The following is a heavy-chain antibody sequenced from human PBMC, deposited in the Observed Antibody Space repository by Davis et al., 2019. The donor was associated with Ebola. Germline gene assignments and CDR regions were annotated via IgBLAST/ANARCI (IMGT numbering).Heavy chain of an antibody. CDR3: ARHLAGGRRRIGHCGDSCYSWLDP. V-gene: IGHV5-51*01. D-gene: IGHD2-21*01. CDR1: GYNFSTYW. CDR2: IYPADSDP. J-gene: IGHJ5*02. Sequence: GESLKLSCKGSGYNFSTYWIGWVRQMPGKGLEWMGIIYPADSDPIYSPSFQGQVTISADKSISTAYLQWSSLKASDTAMYYCARHLAGGRRRIGHCGDSCYSWLDPWGQGTLVTVSS.